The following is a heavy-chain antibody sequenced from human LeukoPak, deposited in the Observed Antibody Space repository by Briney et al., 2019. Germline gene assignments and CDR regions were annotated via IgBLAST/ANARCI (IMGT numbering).Heavy chain of an antibody. CDR3: ARAVSMDFDY. D-gene: IGHD4-17*01. V-gene: IGHV3-48*03. CDR2: ISSSGSSK. J-gene: IGHJ4*02. CDR1: GFTFTNYE. Sequence: GGSVRLSCAASGFTFTNYEMNWVRQAPGKGLEWVSYISSSGSSKDYADSVKGRFTISRDNAKDSLYLQMNSLRAEDTAVYYCARAVSMDFDYWGQGTLFT.